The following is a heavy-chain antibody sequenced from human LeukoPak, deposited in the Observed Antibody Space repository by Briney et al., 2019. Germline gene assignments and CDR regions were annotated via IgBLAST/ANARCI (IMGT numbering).Heavy chain of an antibody. J-gene: IGHJ3*02. CDR3: ARVQEIWFGELSGAFDI. CDR1: GYTFTSYA. CDR2: INAGNGNT. D-gene: IGHD3-10*01. V-gene: IGHV1-3*01. Sequence: GASVKVSCKASGYTFTSYAMHWVRQAPGQRLEWMGWINAGNGNTKYSQKFQGRVTITRDTSASTAYMELSSLRSEDTAVYYCARVQEIWFGELSGAFDIWGQGTMVTVSS.